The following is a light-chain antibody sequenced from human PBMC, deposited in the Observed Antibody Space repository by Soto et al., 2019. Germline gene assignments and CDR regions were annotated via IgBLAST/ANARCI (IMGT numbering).Light chain of an antibody. CDR2: KAS. CDR3: QQYNNYPWT. CDR1: QSIISW. V-gene: IGKV1-5*03. J-gene: IGKJ1*01. Sequence: DIEIGRSPGTVSSGVGDRFTIGCLASQSIISWLAWYQQKPGKAPKLLNYKASSLESGVPSRFSASGSGTEFTLTICSLQPDDFATYYCQQYNNYPWTFGQGTKV.